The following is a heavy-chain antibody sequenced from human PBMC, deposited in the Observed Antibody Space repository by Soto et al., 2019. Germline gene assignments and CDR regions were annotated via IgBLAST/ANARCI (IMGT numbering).Heavy chain of an antibody. CDR1: GDSISTYY. CDR3: ARGKIVGP. D-gene: IGHD3-16*02. Sequence: QVQLQESGPRLVKPSETLSLTCTVSGDSISTYYWSWIRQPPGKGLEWIGYIHYRGSTNFNPSLKSRVTMSIDTSRNQFSLKLSSVTAADTAVYYCARGKIVGPWGQGTLVTVSS. V-gene: IGHV4-59*01. J-gene: IGHJ5*02. CDR2: IHYRGST.